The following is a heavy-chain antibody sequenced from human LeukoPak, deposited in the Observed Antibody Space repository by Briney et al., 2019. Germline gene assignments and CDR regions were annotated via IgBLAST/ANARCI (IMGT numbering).Heavy chain of an antibody. Sequence: GAPVKVSCKASGYTFTSYDINWVRQATGQGLEWMGWMNPNSGNTGYAQKLQGRVTMTTDTSTSTAYMELRSLRSDDTAVYYCARAYYDSSGFFDYWGQGTLVTVSS. CDR2: MNPNSGNT. V-gene: IGHV1-8*02. CDR3: ARAYYDSSGFFDY. CDR1: GYTFTSYD. J-gene: IGHJ4*02. D-gene: IGHD3-22*01.